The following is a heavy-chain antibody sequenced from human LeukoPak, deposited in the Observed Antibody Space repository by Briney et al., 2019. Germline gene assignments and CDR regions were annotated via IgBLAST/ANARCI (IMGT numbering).Heavy chain of an antibody. J-gene: IGHJ3*02. D-gene: IGHD4-23*01. V-gene: IGHV4-4*07. CDR1: GGSISSYY. CDR3: TRALSSDYGGNSWAFDI. Sequence: SETLSLTCTVSGGSISSYYWSWIRQPAGKGLEWIGRIYTSGSTNYNPSLESRVTMSVDTSKNQFSLKLSSVTAADTAVYYCTRALSSDYGGNSWAFDIWGQGTMVTVSS. CDR2: IYTSGST.